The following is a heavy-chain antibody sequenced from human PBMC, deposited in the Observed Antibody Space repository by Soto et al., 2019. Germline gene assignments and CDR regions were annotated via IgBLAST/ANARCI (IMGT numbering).Heavy chain of an antibody. J-gene: IGHJ4*02. CDR3: ARTPYYDILTGYYDY. D-gene: IGHD3-9*01. V-gene: IGHV4-31*03. CDR2: IYYSGST. Sequence: SETLSLTCSVSGGSISSGGYYWSWIRQHPGKGLEWIGYIYYSGSTYYNPSLKSRVTISVDTSKNQFSLKLSSVTAADTAVYYCARTPYYDILTGYYDYWGQGTLVTV. CDR1: GGSISSGGYY.